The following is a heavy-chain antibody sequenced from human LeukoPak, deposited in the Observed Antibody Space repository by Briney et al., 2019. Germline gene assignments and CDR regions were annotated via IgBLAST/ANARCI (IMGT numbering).Heavy chain of an antibody. D-gene: IGHD6-19*01. J-gene: IGHJ4*02. V-gene: IGHV4-59*01. CDR1: GASITSYY. Sequence: SETLSLTCTVSGASITSYYWSWIRQPPGKGLEWIGFFSYSGSANYNPSLKSRVSISVDTSKNQFSLKLSSVTAADTAVYYCARGRRSIAVAGSNFDYWGQGTLVTVSP. CDR2: FSYSGSA. CDR3: ARGRRSIAVAGSNFDY.